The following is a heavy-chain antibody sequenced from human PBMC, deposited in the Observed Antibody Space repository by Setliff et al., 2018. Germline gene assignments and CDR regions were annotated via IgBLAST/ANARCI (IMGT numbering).Heavy chain of an antibody. V-gene: IGHV4-30-4*08. Sequence: PSETLSLTCTVSGDSISSGDYFWSWIRQPPGKGLEWIAYIYHSGSAYYNPSLKSRVTMSIDTSKNQFSLKLNSGTAADTAVYYCARESRYYYDNLGTLDYWGQGTLVTVSS. CDR3: ARESRYYYDNLGTLDY. D-gene: IGHD3-22*01. J-gene: IGHJ4*02. CDR2: IYHSGSA. CDR1: GDSISSGDYF.